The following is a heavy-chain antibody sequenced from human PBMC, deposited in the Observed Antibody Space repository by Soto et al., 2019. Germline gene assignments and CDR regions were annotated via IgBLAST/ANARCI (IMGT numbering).Heavy chain of an antibody. J-gene: IGHJ4*02. V-gene: IGHV3-73*01. CDR1: GFTFSVSS. CDR2: IISRANHYAT. CDR3: AIEGVGFGH. Sequence: EVQLVESGGGLVRPGGSVRLSCAASGFTFSVSSMHWVRQASGKGLEWLGRIISRANHYATTYSESLKGRVIISRDDSQDTMFLEMSSLRTEDTAMYYCAIEGVGFGHWGQGTLVTVSS. D-gene: IGHD3-16*01.